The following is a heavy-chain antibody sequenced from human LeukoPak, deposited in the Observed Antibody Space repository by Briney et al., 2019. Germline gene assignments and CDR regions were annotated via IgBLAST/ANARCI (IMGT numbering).Heavy chain of an antibody. J-gene: IGHJ4*02. V-gene: IGHV4-59*08. Sequence: PSETLSLTCTVPGASISNYYWSWIRQPPGMGLECIGYVSYSGRTNHNPSLKSRVTISADTSKNQFSLKLTSVTAADTAVYYCARHERGAENLDYWGQGTLVTVSS. D-gene: IGHD1-1*01. CDR1: GASISNYY. CDR3: ARHERGAENLDY. CDR2: VSYSGRT.